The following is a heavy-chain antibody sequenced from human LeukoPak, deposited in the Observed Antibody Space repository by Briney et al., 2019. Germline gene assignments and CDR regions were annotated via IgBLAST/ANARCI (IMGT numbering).Heavy chain of an antibody. CDR1: GFTLSSYS. V-gene: IGHV3-48*01. CDR3: ARVLLERPGIDSFDI. D-gene: IGHD1-1*01. CDR2: LSRSTSTI. Sequence: GGSLRLSCAASGFTLSSYSMEWVRQAPGEGLEWVSHLSRSTSTIYYADPVKGRFTISRDNAKNSLYLQMNSLRAEDTAIYYCARVLLERPGIDSFDIWGRGTMVTVSS. J-gene: IGHJ3*02.